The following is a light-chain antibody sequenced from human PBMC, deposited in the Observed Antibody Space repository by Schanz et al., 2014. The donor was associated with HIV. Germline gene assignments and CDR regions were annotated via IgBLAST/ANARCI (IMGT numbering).Light chain of an antibody. CDR3: LQRSSWPIT. V-gene: IGKV3D-20*02. CDR1: QRLSSSY. CDR2: ATS. Sequence: EIVLTQSPGSLSLSPGGRATLSCGASQRLSSSYLAWYQQKRDQPPRLVIYATSTRAAGIPDRFSGTGSGTDFTLTISRLEPEDFAVYYCLQRSSWPITFGPGTRLEIK. J-gene: IGKJ5*01.